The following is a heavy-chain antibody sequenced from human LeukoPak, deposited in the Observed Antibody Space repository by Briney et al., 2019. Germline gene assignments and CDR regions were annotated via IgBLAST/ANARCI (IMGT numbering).Heavy chain of an antibody. J-gene: IGHJ4*02. CDR3: ARGPDTAMVHFDY. D-gene: IGHD5-18*01. CDR2: INHSGST. Sequence: PSETLSLTCAVYGGSFIGYYWSWIRQPPGKGLEWIGEINHSGSTNYNPSLKSRVTISVDTSKNQFSLKLSSVTAADTAVYYCARGPDTAMVHFDYWGQGTLVTVSS. V-gene: IGHV4-34*01. CDR1: GGSFIGYY.